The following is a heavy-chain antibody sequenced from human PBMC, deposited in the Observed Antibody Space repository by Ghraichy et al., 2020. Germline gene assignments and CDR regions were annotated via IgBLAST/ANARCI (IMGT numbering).Heavy chain of an antibody. CDR1: NGSFTAFY. Sequence: SETLSLTCAVYNGSFTAFYWGWFRQPPGKGLEWIAEINHSGNTDYHPSLKSRVTTSVDSAKNQFSLTVRSVTAADTAIYYCARTRSNYGPHYYGFDVWGQGTTVIVSS. CDR3: ARTRSNYGPHYYGFDV. J-gene: IGHJ6*02. CDR2: INHSGNT. V-gene: IGHV4-34*01. D-gene: IGHD4-11*01.